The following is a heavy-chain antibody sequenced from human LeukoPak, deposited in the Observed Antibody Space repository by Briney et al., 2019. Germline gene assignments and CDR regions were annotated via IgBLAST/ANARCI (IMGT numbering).Heavy chain of an antibody. V-gene: IGHV1-46*01. J-gene: IGHJ4*02. Sequence: ASVKVSCKASGYTFINYYIHWVRQAPGQGLEWMGLINPGGGNTNYAQNFQGRVTMTRDMSTSTVYMELSSLRSEDTAVYYCARDDKVPPSQFDYWGQGTLVTVSS. D-gene: IGHD2-2*01. CDR2: INPGGGNT. CDR3: ARDDKVPPSQFDY. CDR1: GYTFINYY.